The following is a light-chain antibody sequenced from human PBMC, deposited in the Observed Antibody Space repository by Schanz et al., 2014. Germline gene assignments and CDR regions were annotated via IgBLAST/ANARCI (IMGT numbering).Light chain of an antibody. CDR3: SSYTSSSTWV. J-gene: IGLJ3*02. CDR2: DVS. Sequence: QSALTQPASVSGSPGQSITISCTATGSADGAFTYVSWYQQHPGKAPKLMIYDVSNRPSGVSDRFTGSKSGNTASLTISGLQAEDEADYYCSSYTSSSTWVFGGGTKLTVL. V-gene: IGLV2-14*01. CDR1: GSADGAFTY.